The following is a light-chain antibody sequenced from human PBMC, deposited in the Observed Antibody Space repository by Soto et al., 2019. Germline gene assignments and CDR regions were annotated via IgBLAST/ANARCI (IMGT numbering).Light chain of an antibody. CDR3: QQSYSTPPYT. CDR2: AAY. V-gene: IGKV1-39*01. CDR1: QYINNY. Sequence: DIQMTQSPSSLSTSVGDRVTITCRASQYINNYLNWYQQKPGKAPKLLIFAAYNLQSGVPSMFSASGSGTDFTLTIISLQPEDFATYYCQQSYSTPPYTFGQGTKRDMK. J-gene: IGKJ2*01.